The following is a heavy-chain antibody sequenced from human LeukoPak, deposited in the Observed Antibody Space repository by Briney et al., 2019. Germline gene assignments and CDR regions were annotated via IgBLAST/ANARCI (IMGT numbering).Heavy chain of an antibody. V-gene: IGHV4-34*01. J-gene: IGHJ4*02. CDR3: ARGKYYYGSGSHSFDY. CDR2: INHSGST. D-gene: IGHD3-10*01. CDR1: GGSFSGYY. Sequence: SETLSLTCAVYGGSFSGYYWSWIRQPPGKGLEWIGEINHSGSTNYNPSLKSRVTISVDTSKNQFSLKLSSVTAADTAVYYCARGKYYYGSGSHSFDYWGQGTLVTVSS.